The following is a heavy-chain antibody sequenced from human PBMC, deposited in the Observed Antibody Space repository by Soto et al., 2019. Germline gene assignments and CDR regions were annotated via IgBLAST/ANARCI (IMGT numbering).Heavy chain of an antibody. Sequence: QVQLVQSGAEVKRPESSMKVSCKPSGGTFNNYAINWVRQAPGQGLEWMGAIIPISGTTKYAQKFQGRVTITADKETSTVYMDLSSLRSEDTAVYYCARWGGLSCSGAVCFKKPFDYWGQGTLVTVSS. CDR1: GGTFNNYA. J-gene: IGHJ4*02. CDR3: ARWGGLSCSGAVCFKKPFDY. V-gene: IGHV1-69*06. CDR2: IIPISGTT. D-gene: IGHD2-8*02.